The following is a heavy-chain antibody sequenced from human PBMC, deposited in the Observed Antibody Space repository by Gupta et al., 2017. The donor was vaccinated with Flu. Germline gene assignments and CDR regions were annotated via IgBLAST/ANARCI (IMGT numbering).Heavy chain of an antibody. V-gene: IGHV3-23*01. CDR2: ISGSGGST. CDR1: GFTFSSYA. J-gene: IGHJ4*02. Sequence: LESGGGLVQPGGSLRLSCAASGFTFSSYAMSWVRQAPGKGLEWVSAISGSGGSTYYADSVKGRFTISRDNSKNTLYLQMNSLRAEDTAVYYCAKPPTYYDFWSDDDYWGQGTLVTVSS. D-gene: IGHD3-3*01. CDR3: AKPPTYYDFWSDDDY.